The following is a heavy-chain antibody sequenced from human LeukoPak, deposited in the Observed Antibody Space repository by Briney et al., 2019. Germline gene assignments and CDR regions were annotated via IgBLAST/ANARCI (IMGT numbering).Heavy chain of an antibody. D-gene: IGHD3/OR15-3a*01. CDR2: ISGSGGST. CDR3: AKSWDWLLSLLDY. Sequence: PGGSLRLPCAASGFTFSSYAMSWVRQAPGKGLEWVSAISGSGGSTYYADSVKGRFIISRDNSKNTLYLQMNSLRAEDTAVYYCAKSWDWLLSLLDYWGQGTLVTVSS. J-gene: IGHJ4*02. CDR1: GFTFSSYA. V-gene: IGHV3-23*01.